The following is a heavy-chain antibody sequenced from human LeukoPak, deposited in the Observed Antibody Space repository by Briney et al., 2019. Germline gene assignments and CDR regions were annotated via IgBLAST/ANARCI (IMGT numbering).Heavy chain of an antibody. CDR1: GVTFSSYA. J-gene: IGHJ4*02. D-gene: IGHD1-26*01. V-gene: IGHV3-30-3*01. CDR2: ISYDGSNK. Sequence: GGSLRLSCAASGVTFSSYAMHWVRQAPGKGLEWVAVISYDGSNKYYADSVKGRFTISRDNAKNSLYLQMNSLRAEDTALYHCARFRGSYDFDYWGQGTLVTVSS. CDR3: ARFRGSYDFDY.